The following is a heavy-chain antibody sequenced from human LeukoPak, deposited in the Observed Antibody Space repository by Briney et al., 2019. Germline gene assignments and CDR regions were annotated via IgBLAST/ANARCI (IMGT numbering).Heavy chain of an antibody. CDR3: ARGFGGTGIRIYWFDP. CDR2: IHYTGST. Sequence: SETLPLTCTVSGGSINSYYWSWIRQPPGKGLECIGYIHYTGSTNYNPSLKSRVTISVDTSKNQFSLKLSSVTAADTAVYYCARGFGGTGIRIYWFDPWGQGTLVTVSS. D-gene: IGHD2-21*02. V-gene: IGHV4-59*08. CDR1: GGSINSYY. J-gene: IGHJ5*02.